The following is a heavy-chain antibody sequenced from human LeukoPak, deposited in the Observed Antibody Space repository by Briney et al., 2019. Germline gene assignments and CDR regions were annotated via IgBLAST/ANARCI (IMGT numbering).Heavy chain of an antibody. Sequence: PGGSLRLSCAASGFTFSNYYMSWIRQAPGKGLEWVSYISSSGSTIYYADSVKGRFTISRDNAKNSLYLQINTLRAEDTAVFYCARGAYKPFDYWGQGTLVTVSS. J-gene: IGHJ4*02. D-gene: IGHD5-24*01. CDR1: GFTFSNYY. V-gene: IGHV3-11*04. CDR2: ISSSGSTI. CDR3: ARGAYKPFDY.